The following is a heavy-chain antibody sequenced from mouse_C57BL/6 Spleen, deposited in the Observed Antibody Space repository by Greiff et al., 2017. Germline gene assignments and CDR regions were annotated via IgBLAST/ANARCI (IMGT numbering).Heavy chain of an antibody. Sequence: VQLQESGPGLVQPSQSLSITCTVSGFSLTSYGVHWVRQSPGKGLEWLGVIRRGGSTDYNAAFMSRLSITKDNSKSQVVFKMNSLQADDTAIYYCAKNEDYYGSYYAMDYWGQGTSVTVSS. D-gene: IGHD1-1*01. J-gene: IGHJ4*01. CDR3: AKNEDYYGSYYAMDY. CDR1: GFSLTSYG. V-gene: IGHV2-5*01. CDR2: IRRGGST.